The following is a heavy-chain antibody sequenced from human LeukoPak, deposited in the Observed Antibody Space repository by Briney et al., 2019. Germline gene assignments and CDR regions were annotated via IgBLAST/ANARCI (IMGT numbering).Heavy chain of an antibody. V-gene: IGHV4-59*01. Sequence: SETLSLTCTVSGDSISSCYWNWIRQPPGKGLEWIGNIYNTGNTDYNPSLKSRVTISVDTSKKQISLKLSSVTAADTAVYYCARDKGPFWYFDLWGRGTLVTVSS. J-gene: IGHJ2*01. CDR1: GDSISSCY. CDR3: ARDKGPFWYFDL. CDR2: IYNTGNT.